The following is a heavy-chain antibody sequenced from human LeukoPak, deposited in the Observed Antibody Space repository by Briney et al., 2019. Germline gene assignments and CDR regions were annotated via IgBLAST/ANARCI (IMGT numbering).Heavy chain of an antibody. CDR3: ARTGSSSSFDY. Sequence: GGSLRLSCAASGFTFSSYAMSWVRKAPGKGLEWVSSISSSSSYIYYADSVKGRFTISRDNAKNSLYLQMNSLRAEDTAVYYCARTGSSSSFDYWGQGTLVTVSS. J-gene: IGHJ4*02. V-gene: IGHV3-21*01. CDR2: ISSSSSYI. CDR1: GFTFSSYA. D-gene: IGHD6-6*01.